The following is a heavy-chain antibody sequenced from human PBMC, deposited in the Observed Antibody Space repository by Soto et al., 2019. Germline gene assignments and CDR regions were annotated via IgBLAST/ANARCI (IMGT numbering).Heavy chain of an antibody. Sequence: GGSLRLSCAASGFTFNNYWMTWVRQAPGKGLEWLANINRDGSAKYYVDSVKGRFTISRDNAKNSLYLQINTLRVEDTAVYYCARGGSDWFDPWGQGTLVTVSS. CDR1: GFTFNNYW. CDR3: ARGGSDWFDP. J-gene: IGHJ5*02. V-gene: IGHV3-7*01. CDR2: INRDGSAK. D-gene: IGHD6-19*01.